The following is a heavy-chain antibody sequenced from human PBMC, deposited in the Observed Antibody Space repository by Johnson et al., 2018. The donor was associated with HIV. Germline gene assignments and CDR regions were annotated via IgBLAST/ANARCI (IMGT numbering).Heavy chain of an antibody. CDR2: IWYDGSNK. D-gene: IGHD6-25*01. CDR3: ARNGLIPAAKGVAFDI. J-gene: IGHJ3*02. Sequence: VQLVESGGGLVQPGRSLRLSCAASGFTFSSYGMHWVRQAPGKGLEWVAVIWYDGSNKYYADSVKGRFTVSRDNYKNTLYLQMNSLRGEDTAVYYCARNGLIPAAKGVAFDIWGHGTTVTVSS. V-gene: IGHV3-33*01. CDR1: GFTFSSYG.